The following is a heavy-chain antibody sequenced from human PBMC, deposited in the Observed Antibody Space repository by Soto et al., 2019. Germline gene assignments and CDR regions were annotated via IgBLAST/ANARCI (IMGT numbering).Heavy chain of an antibody. CDR2: IYPGDSDT. V-gene: IGHV5-51*01. CDR1: GYSFTSYW. CDR3: ARRDITNWYYFDY. D-gene: IGHD1-1*01. J-gene: IGHJ4*02. Sequence: GKSLKISCKGSGYSFTSYWIAWVRQMPGKGLEWMGIIYPGDSDTTYSPSFQGQVTISADKSINTAYLQWSSLKASDTAMYYCARRDITNWYYFDYWGQGALVTVSS.